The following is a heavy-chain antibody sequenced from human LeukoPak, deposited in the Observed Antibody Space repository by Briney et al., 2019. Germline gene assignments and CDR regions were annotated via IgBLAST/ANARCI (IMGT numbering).Heavy chain of an antibody. Sequence: SETLSLTCTVSGGSISGYYWSWVRQPPGKGLEWIGYIYDSGTTNYNPSLKSRVTISEDTSKNQFSLKLTSVTAADTAVYYCAKKVESKWFDPWGQGTLVTVSS. CDR1: GGSISGYY. D-gene: IGHD1-1*01. CDR2: IYDSGTT. J-gene: IGHJ5*02. CDR3: AKKVESKWFDP. V-gene: IGHV4-59*01.